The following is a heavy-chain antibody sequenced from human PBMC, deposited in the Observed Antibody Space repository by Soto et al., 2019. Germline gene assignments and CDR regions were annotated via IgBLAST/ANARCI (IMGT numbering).Heavy chain of an antibody. D-gene: IGHD6-13*01. J-gene: IGHJ5*02. CDR3: ARDQSSSWYPWFDP. V-gene: IGHV4-4*07. CDR1: GGSISSYY. Sequence: LSLPCTVSGGSISSYYWSWIRQPAGKGLEWIGRIYTSGSTNYNPSLKSRVTMSVDTSKNQFSLKLSSVTAADTAVYYCARDQSSSWYPWFDPWGQGTLVTVSS. CDR2: IYTSGST.